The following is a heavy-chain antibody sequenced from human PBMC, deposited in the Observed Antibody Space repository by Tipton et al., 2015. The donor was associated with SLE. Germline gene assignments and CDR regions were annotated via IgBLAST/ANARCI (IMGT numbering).Heavy chain of an antibody. CDR1: GGSISSSGYD. J-gene: IGHJ4*02. D-gene: IGHD3-3*01. V-gene: IGHV4-39*07. CDR3: ARTGYTFWNGSFDS. CDR2: FYHSGST. Sequence: TLSLTCTVSGGSISSSGYDWGWIRQPPGKGLEWIGSFYHSGSTYYNPSLKSRVTISVDTSKNQFSLKLSSVTAADTAQYYCARTGYTFWNGSFDSWGQGTLVTVSS.